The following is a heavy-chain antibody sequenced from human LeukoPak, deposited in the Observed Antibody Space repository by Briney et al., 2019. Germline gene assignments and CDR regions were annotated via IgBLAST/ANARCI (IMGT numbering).Heavy chain of an antibody. CDR3: AKDRYTYTGGVDY. D-gene: IGHD5-18*01. CDR1: GFTFSSYA. CDR2: ISYDGSNK. Sequence: GGSLRLSCAASGFTFSSYAMSWVRQAPGKGLEWVAVISYDGSNKYYADSVKGRFTISRDNSKNTLYLQMDSLRLDDTAVYYCAKDRYTYTGGVDYWGQGSLVTVSS. J-gene: IGHJ4*02. V-gene: IGHV3-30*04.